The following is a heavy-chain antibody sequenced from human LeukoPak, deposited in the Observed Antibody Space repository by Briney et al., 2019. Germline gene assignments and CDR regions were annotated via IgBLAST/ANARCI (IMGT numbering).Heavy chain of an antibody. CDR3: ARDGWRAINY. J-gene: IGHJ4*02. V-gene: IGHV3-7*01. CDR1: GFSFGTYW. D-gene: IGHD5-24*01. Sequence: GGSLRLSCEASGFSFGTYWMSWVRQAPGKGLEWVANIKEDGSDKNYVDSVRGRFTISRDNAENSLYLQMNSLRVEDTAVYYCARDGWRAINYWGQGTLVTVS. CDR2: IKEDGSDK.